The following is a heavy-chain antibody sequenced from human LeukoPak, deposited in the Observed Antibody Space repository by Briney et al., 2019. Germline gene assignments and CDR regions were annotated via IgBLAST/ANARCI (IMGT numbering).Heavy chain of an antibody. V-gene: IGHV1-2*02. J-gene: IGHJ4*02. CDR2: INPNSGGT. Sequence: ASVKVSCKASGYTFTGYCMHWVRQAPGQGLEWMGWINPNSGGTNYAQKFQGRVTMTRDTSISTAYMELSRLRSDDTAVYYCARGAYCGGDCYSDYWGQGTLVTVPS. D-gene: IGHD2-21*01. CDR1: GYTFTGYC. CDR3: ARGAYCGGDCYSDY.